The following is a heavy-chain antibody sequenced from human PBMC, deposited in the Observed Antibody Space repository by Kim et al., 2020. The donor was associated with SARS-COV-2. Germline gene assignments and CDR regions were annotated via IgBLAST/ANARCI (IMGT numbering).Heavy chain of an antibody. V-gene: IGHV3-23*01. Sequence: DTVQVRFTISRDNYKSTLYLQMNSLRAEDTAVYYCAKRESMAALFGPPDVWGQGTTVTVSS. CDR3: AKRESMAALFGPPDV. D-gene: IGHD6-6*01. J-gene: IGHJ6*02.